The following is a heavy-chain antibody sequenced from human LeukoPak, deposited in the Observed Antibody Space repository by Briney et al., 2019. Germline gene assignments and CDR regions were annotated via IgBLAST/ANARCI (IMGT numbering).Heavy chain of an antibody. J-gene: IGHJ5*02. Sequence: AGGSLRLSCAASGFTVSSNYMSWVRQAPGKGLEWVSVIYSGGSTYYADSVKGRFTISRDNSKNTLYLQMNSLRAEDTAVYYCARMGFIGWFGETSNWFDPWGQGTLVTVSS. CDR3: ARMGFIGWFGETSNWFDP. CDR1: GFTVSSNY. V-gene: IGHV3-53*01. CDR2: IYSGGST. D-gene: IGHD3-10*01.